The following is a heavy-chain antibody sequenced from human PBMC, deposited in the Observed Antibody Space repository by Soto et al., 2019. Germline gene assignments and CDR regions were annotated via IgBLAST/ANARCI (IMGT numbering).Heavy chain of an antibody. D-gene: IGHD3-10*01. CDR2: IWYDGSNK. Sequence: QVQLVESGGGVVQPGRSLRLSCAASGFTFSSYGMHWVRQAPGKGLEWVAVIWYDGSNKYYADSVKGRFTISRDNSKSTLYLQMNSLRAEDTAVYYCAREKMVRGVPFDYWGQGTLVTVSS. CDR1: GFTFSSYG. V-gene: IGHV3-33*01. J-gene: IGHJ4*02. CDR3: AREKMVRGVPFDY.